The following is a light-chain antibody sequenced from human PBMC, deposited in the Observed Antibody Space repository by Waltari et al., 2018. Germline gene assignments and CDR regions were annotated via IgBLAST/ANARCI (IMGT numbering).Light chain of an antibody. V-gene: IGLV2-14*03. J-gene: IGLJ2*01. CDR1: SSDVGGYDY. CDR2: DVS. CDR3: SSYSTSSTLVV. Sequence: QSALPQPASVSGSPGQSISISCTGTSSDVGGYDYVSWYQQYPGKAPKLMIFDVSNRPSGVSDRFSGSKSGNTASLTISGLQAEDEAYYYCSSYSTSSTLVVFGGGTKVTVL.